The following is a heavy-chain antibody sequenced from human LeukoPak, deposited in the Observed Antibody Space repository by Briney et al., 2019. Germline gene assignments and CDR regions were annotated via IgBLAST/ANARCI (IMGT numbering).Heavy chain of an antibody. D-gene: IGHD3-10*01. J-gene: IGHJ6*02. CDR2: ITWNSGSI. Sequence: GRSLRLSCAASGFTFDDYAMHWVRQAPGKGLEWVSGITWNSGSIGYADSVKGRFTISRDNAKNSLYLQMNSLRAEDTALYYCAKSRFYYYYYGMDVWGQGTTVTVSS. CDR1: GFTFDDYA. V-gene: IGHV3-9*01. CDR3: AKSRFYYYYYGMDV.